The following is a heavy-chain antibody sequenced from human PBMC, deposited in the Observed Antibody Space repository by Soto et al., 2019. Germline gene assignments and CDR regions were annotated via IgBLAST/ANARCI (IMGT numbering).Heavy chain of an antibody. V-gene: IGHV3-48*04. CDR2: ISSSSSVI. CDR3: EIYLIIPRAFDI. D-gene: IGHD3-9*01. CDR1: GFTFSTYS. J-gene: IGHJ3*02. Sequence: EGQLVESGGGLVQPGGPLRLSCAVSGFTFSTYSMTWVRQAPGKGLEWVSYISSSSSVIYYADTVKGRITVSRDNAKHSRYLQMHRLRAVETAVYDGEIYLIIPRAFDIWGQGTTVTVSS.